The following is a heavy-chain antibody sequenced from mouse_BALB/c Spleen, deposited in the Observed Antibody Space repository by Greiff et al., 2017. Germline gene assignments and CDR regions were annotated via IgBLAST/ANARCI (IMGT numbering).Heavy chain of an antibody. CDR1: GYTFTDYA. V-gene: IGHV1-67*01. J-gene: IGHJ4*01. Sequence: QVQLQQSGPELVRPGVSVKISCKGSGYTFTDYAMHWVKQRHAKSLEWIGVISTYSGNTNYNQKFKGKATMTVDKSSSTAYMELARLTSEDSAIYYCAREGYYGYGYYAMDYWGQGTSVTVSS. CDR3: AREGYYGYGYYAMDY. CDR2: ISTYSGNT. D-gene: IGHD1-2*01.